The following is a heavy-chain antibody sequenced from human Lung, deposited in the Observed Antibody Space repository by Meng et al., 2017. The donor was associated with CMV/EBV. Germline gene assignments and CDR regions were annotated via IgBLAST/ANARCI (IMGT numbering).Heavy chain of an antibody. D-gene: IGHD6-19*01. V-gene: IGHV3-7*01. CDR2: IYQDGNEK. CDR1: GFSFSTSW. J-gene: IGHJ4*02. Sequence: GESLKISCAASGFSFSTSWMSWVRRAPGQGLEWVANIYQDGNEKYYVESVRGRFTISRANAKNSLYLQMNSLRAEDTAVYFCAKEIDPAVAGNQGYFDYWGQGALVTVSS. CDR3: AKEIDPAVAGNQGYFDY.